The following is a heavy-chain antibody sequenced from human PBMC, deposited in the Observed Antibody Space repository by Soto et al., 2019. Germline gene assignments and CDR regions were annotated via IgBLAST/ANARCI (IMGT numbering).Heavy chain of an antibody. CDR3: AADPTVTTCY. CDR1: GFTFSRYA. D-gene: IGHD4-4*01. Sequence: EVQLLESGGGLVQPGGSLRLSCAASGFTFSRYAMSWVRQAPGKGLEWVSAISGSGGSTYYADSVTGRFTISRDNSKNTLYLQMNSLRSEDTAVYYCAADPTVTTCYWGQGTLVTVSS. V-gene: IGHV3-23*01. CDR2: ISGSGGST. J-gene: IGHJ4*02.